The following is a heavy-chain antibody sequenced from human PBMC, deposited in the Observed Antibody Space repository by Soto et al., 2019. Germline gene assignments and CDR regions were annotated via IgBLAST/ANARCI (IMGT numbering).Heavy chain of an antibody. V-gene: IGHV3-30-3*01. CDR3: ARDVTKMVRGVTPIGGMDV. D-gene: IGHD3-10*01. CDR2: ISYDGSNK. CDR1: GFTFSSYA. Sequence: GGSLRLSCAASGFTFSSYAMHWVRQAPGKGLEWVAVISYDGSNKYYADSVKGRFTISRDNSKNTLYLQMNSLRAEDTAVYYCARDVTKMVRGVTPIGGMDVWGQGTTVTVSS. J-gene: IGHJ6*02.